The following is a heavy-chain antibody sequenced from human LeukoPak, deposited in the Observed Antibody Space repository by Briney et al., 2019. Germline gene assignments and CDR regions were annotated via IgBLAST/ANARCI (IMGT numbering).Heavy chain of an antibody. CDR3: AKDLLTMVRGVMDY. CDR2: ISGSGGST. Sequence: GGSLRLSCAASGFTFSSYGMSWVRQAPGKGLEWVSAISGSGGSTYYADSVKGRFNISRDNSKNTLYLQMNSPRAEDTAVYYCAKDLLTMVRGVMDYWGQGTLVTVSS. J-gene: IGHJ4*02. D-gene: IGHD3-10*01. V-gene: IGHV3-23*01. CDR1: GFTFSSYG.